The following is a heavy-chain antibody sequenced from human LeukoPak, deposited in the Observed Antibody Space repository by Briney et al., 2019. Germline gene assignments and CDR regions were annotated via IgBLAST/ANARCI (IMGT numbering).Heavy chain of an antibody. CDR3: AKGKTFYYDNDY. J-gene: IGHJ4*02. CDR2: ISGSGGNT. CDR1: GFTFSSYA. D-gene: IGHD3-9*01. Sequence: GVSLRLSCAASGFTFSSYAMSWVRQAPGKGLEWVSVISGSGGNTYYADSVKGRFTTSRDNSKNTLYLQMDTLRAEDTAVYYCAKGKTFYYDNDYWGQGTLVTVSS. V-gene: IGHV3-23*01.